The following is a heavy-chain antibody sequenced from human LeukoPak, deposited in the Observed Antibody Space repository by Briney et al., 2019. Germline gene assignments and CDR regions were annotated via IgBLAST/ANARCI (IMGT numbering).Heavy chain of an antibody. D-gene: IGHD3-22*01. Sequence: GGSLRLSCAASGFTFSSYAMSWVRQAPGKGLEWVSAISGSGGSTYYADSAKGRFTISRDNSKNTLYLQMNSLRAEDTAVYYCAKDPIPYYYDSSGYSGYWGQGTLVTVSS. CDR2: ISGSGGST. CDR3: AKDPIPYYYDSSGYSGY. V-gene: IGHV3-23*01. CDR1: GFTFSSYA. J-gene: IGHJ4*02.